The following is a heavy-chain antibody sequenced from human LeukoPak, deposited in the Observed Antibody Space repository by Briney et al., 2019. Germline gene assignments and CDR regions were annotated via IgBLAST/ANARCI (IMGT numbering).Heavy chain of an antibody. CDR2: IYHSGST. CDR1: GDSISSGYY. D-gene: IGHD3-10*01. V-gene: IGHV4-38-2*02. J-gene: IGHJ4*02. CDR3: ARGRITMVL. Sequence: PSETLSLTCTVSGDSISSGYYWSWIRQPPGKGLEWIGNIYHSGSTNYNPSLKSRVTISVDTSKNQFSLKLSSVTAADTAVYYCARGRITMVLWGQGTLVTVSS.